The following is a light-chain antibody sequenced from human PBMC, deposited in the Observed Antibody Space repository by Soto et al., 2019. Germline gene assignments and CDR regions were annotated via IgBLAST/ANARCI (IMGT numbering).Light chain of an antibody. CDR3: QKYDDVPQ. CDR2: DAS. V-gene: IGKV1-33*01. J-gene: IGKJ3*01. Sequence: DIQMTQSPSSLSASVGDTVTITCQASQDITNHLNWHQQKQGKAPNLLIYDASHLETGVPSRFTGSGSATYFTLTISRLQPEDIATYYCQKYDDVPQFGPGTKV. CDR1: QDITNH.